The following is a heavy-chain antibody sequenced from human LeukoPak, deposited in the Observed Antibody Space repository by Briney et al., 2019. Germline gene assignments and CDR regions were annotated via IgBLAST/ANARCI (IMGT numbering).Heavy chain of an antibody. J-gene: IGHJ4*02. Sequence: SETLSLTCTVSGGSISSYYWSWIRQPAGKGLEWIGRIYTSGSTSYNPSLKSRVTMSVDTSKNQFSLKLSSVTAADTAVYYCARGSSPIAAAGVTYDYWGQGTLVTVSS. D-gene: IGHD6-13*01. CDR2: IYTSGST. CDR1: GGSISSYY. V-gene: IGHV4-4*07. CDR3: ARGSSPIAAAGVTYDY.